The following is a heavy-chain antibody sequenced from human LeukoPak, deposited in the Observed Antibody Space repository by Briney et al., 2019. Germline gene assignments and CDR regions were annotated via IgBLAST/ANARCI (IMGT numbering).Heavy chain of an antibody. Sequence: SETLSLTCTVSGGTISSYYWSWIRQPPGKGLEWIGYVYSSGITYYNPSLKSRVTISVDTSNNQFSLKLSSVTAADTAMYYCARLLIYCSSTSCHFDYWGQGTLVTVSS. CDR1: GGTISSYY. CDR2: VYSSGIT. V-gene: IGHV4-4*08. CDR3: ARLLIYCSSTSCHFDY. J-gene: IGHJ4*02. D-gene: IGHD2-2*01.